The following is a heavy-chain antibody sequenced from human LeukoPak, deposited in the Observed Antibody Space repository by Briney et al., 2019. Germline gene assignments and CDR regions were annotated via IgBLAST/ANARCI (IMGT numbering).Heavy chain of an antibody. CDR1: GGTFSSYA. CDR3: ARGAVRGHSDY. CDR2: IIPILGIA. J-gene: IGHJ4*02. V-gene: IGHV1-69*04. D-gene: IGHD5-12*01. Sequence: GASVKVSCKASGGTFSSYAISWVRQAPGQGLEWMGRIIPILGIANYAQKFQGRVTITADKSTSTAYMELSSLRSEDTAVYYCARGAVRGHSDYWGQRTLVTVSS.